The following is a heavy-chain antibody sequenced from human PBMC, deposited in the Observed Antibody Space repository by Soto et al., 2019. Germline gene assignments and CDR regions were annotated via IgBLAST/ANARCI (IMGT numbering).Heavy chain of an antibody. V-gene: IGHV3-23*01. J-gene: IGHJ1*01. Sequence: PGGSLRLSCAASGFTFGSYALNWVRQAPGKGLEWVSAITGSGATTFYADSVKGRFAISRDNSKNTVYMQMNGLRVEDTAVYYCAKDEAYCGGGSCLEYYQPWGQGTLVNVSS. CDR2: ITGSGATT. CDR1: GFTFGSYA. D-gene: IGHD2-15*01. CDR3: AKDEAYCGGGSCLEYYQP.